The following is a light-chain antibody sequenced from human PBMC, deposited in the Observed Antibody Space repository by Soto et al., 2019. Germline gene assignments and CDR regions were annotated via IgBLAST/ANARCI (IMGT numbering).Light chain of an antibody. J-gene: IGKJ1*01. CDR3: QQYNYYST. CDR2: DVS. Sequence: DIQMTQSPSTLSSSVGDRVTITCRASQSLSGRLAWYQQRPGQAPKLLIYDVSTLESGVPSRFSGTGNGSGTEFTRSISDLQPDDFETYYCQQYNYYSTFGQVTKVEVK. V-gene: IGKV1-5*01. CDR1: QSLSGR.